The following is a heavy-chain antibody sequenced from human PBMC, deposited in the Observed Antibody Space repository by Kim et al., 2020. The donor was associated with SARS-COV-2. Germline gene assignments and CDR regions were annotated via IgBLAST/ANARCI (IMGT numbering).Heavy chain of an antibody. Sequence: GGSLRLSCAASGFTFSSYAMSWVRQAPGKGLEWVSAISGSGGSTYYADSVKGRFTISRDNSKNTLYLQMNSLRAEDTAVYYCAKDLDQKSLLWFGELSPDYWGQGTLVTVSS. CDR1: GFTFSSYA. CDR3: AKDLDQKSLLWFGELSPDY. J-gene: IGHJ4*02. V-gene: IGHV3-23*01. CDR2: ISGSGGST. D-gene: IGHD3-10*01.